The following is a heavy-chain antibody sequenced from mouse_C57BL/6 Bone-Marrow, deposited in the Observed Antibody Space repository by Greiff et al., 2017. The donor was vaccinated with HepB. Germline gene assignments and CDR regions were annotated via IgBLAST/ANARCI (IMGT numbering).Heavy chain of an antibody. J-gene: IGHJ2*01. CDR1: GYAFTNYL. V-gene: IGHV1-54*01. CDR3: ARYYKGYFDD. Sequence: VQLQQSGAELVRPGTSVKVSCKASGYAFTNYLIEWVKQRPGQGLEWIGVINPGSGGTNYNEKFKGKATLTADKSSSTAYMQLSSLTSEDSAVYVCARYYKGYFDDWGQGTTLTVSS. D-gene: IGHD2-12*01. CDR2: INPGSGGT.